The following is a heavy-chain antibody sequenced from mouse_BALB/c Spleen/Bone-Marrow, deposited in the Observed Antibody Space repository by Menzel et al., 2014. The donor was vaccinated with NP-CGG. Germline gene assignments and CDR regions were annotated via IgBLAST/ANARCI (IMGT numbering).Heavy chain of an antibody. D-gene: IGHD2-4*01. CDR3: SRLRMITTYFDV. V-gene: IGHV5-9-3*01. Sequence: EVQLQQSGGGLAKPGGSLQLSCAASGFTFSTYAMSWFRQTPEKRLEWVATISSSGSYTYYPDSVKGRFTISRDNAKNTLYLQMSSLRSEDTAMFYCSRLRMITTYFDVWGAGTTVTVSS. CDR2: ISSSGSYT. CDR1: GFTFSTYA. J-gene: IGHJ1*01.